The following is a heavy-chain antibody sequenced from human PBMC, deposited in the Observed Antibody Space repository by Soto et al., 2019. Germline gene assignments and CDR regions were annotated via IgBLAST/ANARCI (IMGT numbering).Heavy chain of an antibody. V-gene: IGHV4-39*01. Sequence: QLQLQESGPGLVKPSETLSLTCTVSGGSISSSSYYWGWIRQPPGKGLEWIGSIYYSGSTYYNPSLKRRVPXSXDTXKTQFSLKLSSVPAADTAVYYCARHQSHSSSYVDPWGQGTLVTVSS. D-gene: IGHD6-13*01. CDR2: IYYSGST. CDR3: ARHQSHSSSYVDP. J-gene: IGHJ5*02. CDR1: GGSISSSSYY.